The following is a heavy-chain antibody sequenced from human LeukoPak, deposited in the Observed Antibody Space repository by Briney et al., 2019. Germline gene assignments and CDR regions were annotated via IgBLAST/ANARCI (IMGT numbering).Heavy chain of an antibody. CDR2: INQDGSEK. D-gene: IGHD3-3*01. CDR3: ARDKPLVSYYDFWSGYYAFDI. J-gene: IGHJ3*02. Sequence: GGTLRLSCARSGFTFSTYWMSWVREAPGKGLEWVGNINQDGSEKNFVDSVKGRFTISRDNAKNSLYLQMNSLRAEDTAVYYCARDKPLVSYYDFWSGYYAFDIWGQGTMVTVSS. CDR1: GFTFSTYW. V-gene: IGHV3-7*01.